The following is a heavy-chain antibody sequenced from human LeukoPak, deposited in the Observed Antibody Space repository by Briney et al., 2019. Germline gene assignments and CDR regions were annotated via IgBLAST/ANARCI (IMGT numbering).Heavy chain of an antibody. CDR2: IXYSGST. V-gene: IGHV4-31*03. CDR3: ALGYCGGGSCYAREYFQH. CDR1: GGSISSGXYY. Sequence: NSSETLSLTCTVSGGSISSGXYYWTXIRQXXXKGLXXIGYIXYSGSTYYNPSLKSRVTISVDTSKNQFSLRLSSVTAADAAVYYCALGYCGGGSCYAREYFQHWGQGTLVTVSS. D-gene: IGHD2-15*01. J-gene: IGHJ1*01.